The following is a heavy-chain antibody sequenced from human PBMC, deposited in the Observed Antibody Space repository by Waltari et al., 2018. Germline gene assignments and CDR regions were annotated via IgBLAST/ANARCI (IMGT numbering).Heavy chain of an antibody. CDR3: ARNVSSISSSRDAFDY. CDR1: GGSISSSSYS. V-gene: IGHV4-39*07. Sequence: QLQLQESGPGLVKPSETLSLTCTVSGGSISSSSYSWGWIRQPPGKGLEWIGSISYSGSTSYNPSLKSGVTNSVDTYKNQFALKLSSVTAADTAVYYCARNVSSISSSRDAFDYWGQGTLVSVSS. D-gene: IGHD6-13*01. CDR2: ISYSGST. J-gene: IGHJ4*02.